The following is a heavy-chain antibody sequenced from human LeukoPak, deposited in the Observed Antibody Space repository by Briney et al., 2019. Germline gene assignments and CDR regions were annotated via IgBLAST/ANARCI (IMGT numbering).Heavy chain of an antibody. CDR3: ARPSLNSGSYFDY. Sequence: GGSLRLSCAASGFTFSSYWMSWVRQAPGKGLEWVANIKQDGSEKYYVDSVKGRFTISRDNARNSLYLQMNSLRAEDTAVYYCARPSLNSGSYFDYWGQGTLVTVSS. J-gene: IGHJ4*02. D-gene: IGHD1-26*01. CDR2: IKQDGSEK. V-gene: IGHV3-7*01. CDR1: GFTFSSYW.